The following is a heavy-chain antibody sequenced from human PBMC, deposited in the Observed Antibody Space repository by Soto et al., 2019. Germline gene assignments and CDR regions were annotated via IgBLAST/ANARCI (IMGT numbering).Heavy chain of an antibody. D-gene: IGHD3-22*01. CDR2: RIPMFGTA. CDR1: GDTFSSYA. Sequence: QVQLVQSGAEVKKPGSSVKVSCKASGDTFSSYAINWVRQAPGQGIEWMGGRIPMFGTANYAQKFKGRVTITAGESTGTVYMELTSLRSEDTALYYCARVGPAYYYDSSGYYSPLDYRGQGTLVTVSS. CDR3: ARVGPAYYYDSSGYYSPLDY. J-gene: IGHJ4*02. V-gene: IGHV1-69*01.